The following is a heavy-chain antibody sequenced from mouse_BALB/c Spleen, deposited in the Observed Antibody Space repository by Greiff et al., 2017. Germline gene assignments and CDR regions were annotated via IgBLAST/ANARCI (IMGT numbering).Heavy chain of an antibody. D-gene: IGHD2-4*01. Sequence: EVQGVESGGDLVKPGGSLKLSCAASGFTFSSYGMSWVRQTPDKRLEWVATISSGGSYTYYPDSVKGRFTISRDNAKNTLYLQMSSLKSEDTAMYYCARHYDYDENFDYWGQGTTLTVSS. CDR1: GFTFSSYG. CDR2: ISSGGSYT. J-gene: IGHJ2*01. V-gene: IGHV5-6*01. CDR3: ARHYDYDENFDY.